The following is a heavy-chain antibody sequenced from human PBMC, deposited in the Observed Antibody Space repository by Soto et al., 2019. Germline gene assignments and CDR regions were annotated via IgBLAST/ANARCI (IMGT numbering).Heavy chain of an antibody. D-gene: IGHD6-13*01. CDR1: AYTVTIYG. CDR2: IRTSNGQT. Sequence: QVQLVQSGGEVKKPGASVKVSCKASAYTVTIYGITWVRQAPGQGPEWMGWIRTSNGQTNYAQNYQGRVTMTTDTSTNTVFMDRSSRRSADTAVYYCATALGTSGWYDYRGPGTLLTVSS. CDR3: ATALGTSGWYDY. V-gene: IGHV1-18*01. J-gene: IGHJ4*02.